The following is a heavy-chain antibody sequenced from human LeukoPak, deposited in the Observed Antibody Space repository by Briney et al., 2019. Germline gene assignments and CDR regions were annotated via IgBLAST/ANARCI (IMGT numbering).Heavy chain of an antibody. CDR1: GFTVSSNY. D-gene: IGHD3-22*01. CDR2: IYSGGST. J-gene: IGHJ4*02. V-gene: IGHV3-66*01. Sequence: GGSLRLSCAASGFTVSSNYMSWVRQAPGKGLEWVSVIYSGGSTYYADSVKGRFTISRDNSKNTLYLQMNSLRAEDTAVYYCARDASITMIVPGLFDYWGQGTLVTVPS. CDR3: ARDASITMIVPGLFDY.